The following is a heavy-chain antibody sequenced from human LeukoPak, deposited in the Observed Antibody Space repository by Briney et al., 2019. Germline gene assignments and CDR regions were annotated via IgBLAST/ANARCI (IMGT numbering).Heavy chain of an antibody. CDR2: IYYSGST. D-gene: IGHD3-22*01. Sequence: PSETLSLTCTVSGGSISSGGYYWSWIRQHPGKGLEWIGYIYYSGSTYYNPSLTSRVTISVDTSKNKFSLKLSSVTAADTAVYYCARGTTYYYDSSGYPHFDYWGQGTLVTVSS. CDR1: GGSISSGGYY. CDR3: ARGTTYYYDSSGYPHFDY. V-gene: IGHV4-31*03. J-gene: IGHJ4*02.